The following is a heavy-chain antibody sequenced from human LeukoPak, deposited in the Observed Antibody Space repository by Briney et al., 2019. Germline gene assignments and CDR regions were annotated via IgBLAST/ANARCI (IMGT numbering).Heavy chain of an antibody. J-gene: IGHJ4*02. CDR2: INHSGST. D-gene: IGHD6-19*01. Sequence: SETLSLTCAVYGGSFSGYYWSWIRQPPGKGLEWIGEINHSGSTNYNPSLKSRVTISVDTSKNQFSLKLSSVSAADTAVYYCASSKVWQWPVDYWGQGTLVTVSS. V-gene: IGHV4-34*01. CDR1: GGSFSGYY. CDR3: ASSKVWQWPVDY.